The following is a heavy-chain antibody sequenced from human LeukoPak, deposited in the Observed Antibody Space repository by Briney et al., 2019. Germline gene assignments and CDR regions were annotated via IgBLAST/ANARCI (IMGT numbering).Heavy chain of an antibody. Sequence: PSETLSLTCTVSGGSISSYYWSWIRQPAGKGLEWIGRIYTSGSTNYNPSLKSPVTISVDKSKNQLSLKLSSVPAADTAAYYCARAYYYDSSGYYFFDYWGQGTLVTVSS. CDR1: GGSISSYY. CDR3: ARAYYYDSSGYYFFDY. D-gene: IGHD3-22*01. V-gene: IGHV4-4*07. CDR2: IYTSGST. J-gene: IGHJ4*02.